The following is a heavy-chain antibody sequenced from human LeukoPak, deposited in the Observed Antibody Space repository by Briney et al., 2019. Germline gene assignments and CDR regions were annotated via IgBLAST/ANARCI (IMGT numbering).Heavy chain of an antibody. CDR1: GYTLTELS. V-gene: IGHV1-24*01. D-gene: IGHD3-10*01. Sequence: ASVEVSCKVSGYTLTELSMHWVRQAPGKGLEWMGGFDPEDGETIYAQKFQGRVTMTEDTSTDTAYMELSSLRSEDTAVYYCACTRGSGSYYPSGYWGQGTLVTVSS. CDR3: ACTRGSGSYYPSGY. CDR2: FDPEDGET. J-gene: IGHJ4*02.